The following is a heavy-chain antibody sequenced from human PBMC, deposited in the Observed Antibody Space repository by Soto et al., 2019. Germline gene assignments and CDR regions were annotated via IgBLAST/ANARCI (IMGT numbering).Heavy chain of an antibody. CDR2: IWYDGSNK. Sequence: QVQLVESGGGVVQPGRSLRLSCAASGFTFSSYGMHWVRQAPGKGLEWVAVIWYDGSNKYYADSVKGRFTISRDNSKNTLYLQMNCLRAEDTAVYYCARVRLDDYGDNDAFDIWGQGTMVTVSS. CDR3: ARVRLDDYGDNDAFDI. D-gene: IGHD4-17*01. CDR1: GFTFSSYG. V-gene: IGHV3-33*01. J-gene: IGHJ3*02.